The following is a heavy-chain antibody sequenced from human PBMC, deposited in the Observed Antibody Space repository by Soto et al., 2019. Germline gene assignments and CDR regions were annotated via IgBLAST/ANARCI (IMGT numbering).Heavy chain of an antibody. CDR3: ARRMKNCSSAGGFDI. Sequence: QLQLHESGPGLAKPSETLSLTCTVSGVSISSSCYFWDWIRQPPGKALEWVGSIYYSGNTYYNASIKSCVTVFVDRSKNQFSLKLSAVTAADTSLYSCARRMKNCSSAGGFDIWGQGTMVTVSS. J-gene: IGHJ3*02. CDR2: IYYSGNT. D-gene: IGHD2-15*01. CDR1: GVSISSSCYF. V-gene: IGHV4-39*01.